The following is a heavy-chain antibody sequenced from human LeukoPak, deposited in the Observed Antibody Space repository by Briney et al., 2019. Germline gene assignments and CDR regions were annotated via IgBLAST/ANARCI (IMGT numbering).Heavy chain of an antibody. D-gene: IGHD6-19*01. J-gene: IGHJ4*02. Sequence: PSETLSLTCTVSGGSISSSSYYWGWIRQPPGEGLEWIGYIYYSGSTNYNPSLKSRVTISVDTSKNQFSLKLSSVTAADTAVYYCAKDRSDSSGWYYFDYWGQGTLVTVSS. CDR2: IYYSGST. CDR3: AKDRSDSSGWYYFDY. CDR1: GGSISSSSYY. V-gene: IGHV4-61*01.